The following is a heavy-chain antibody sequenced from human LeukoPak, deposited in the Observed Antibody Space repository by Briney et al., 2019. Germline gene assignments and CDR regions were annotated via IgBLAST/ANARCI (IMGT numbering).Heavy chain of an antibody. V-gene: IGHV3-48*02. CDR3: ARENRIAAPFDY. Sequence: GGSLGLSCAASGFTFSSYSMNWVRQAPGKGLEWVSYISTSSTTIYYADSVKGRFSISRDNAKNSLYLQMDSLRDEDTAVYYCARENRIAAPFDYWGQGTLVIVSS. D-gene: IGHD6-6*01. CDR1: GFTFSSYS. CDR2: ISTSSTTI. J-gene: IGHJ4*02.